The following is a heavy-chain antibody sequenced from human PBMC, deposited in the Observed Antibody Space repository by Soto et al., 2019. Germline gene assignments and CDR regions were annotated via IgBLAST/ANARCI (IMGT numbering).Heavy chain of an antibody. D-gene: IGHD6-19*01. V-gene: IGHV3-48*03. CDR2: ISSSGSTI. J-gene: IGHJ4*02. CDR1: GFTFSSYE. CDR3: ARGQYSSGGGYFDY. Sequence: EVQLVESGGGLVQPGGSLRLSCAASGFTFSSYEMNWVRQAPGKGLEWVSYISSSGSTIYYADSVKGRFTISRDNAKNSLYVQRNSRRAEDTAVYYCARGQYSSGGGYFDYWGQETLVTVSS.